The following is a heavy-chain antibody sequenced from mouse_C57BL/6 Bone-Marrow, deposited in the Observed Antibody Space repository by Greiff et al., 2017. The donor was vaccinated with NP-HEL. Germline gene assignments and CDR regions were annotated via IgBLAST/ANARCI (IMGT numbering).Heavy chain of an antibody. CDR3: TTAYGGLNYYAMDY. D-gene: IGHD1-1*01. CDR2: IDPENGDT. V-gene: IGHV14-4*01. CDR1: GFNIKDDY. J-gene: IGHJ4*01. Sequence: EVQLQQSGAELVRPGASVKLSCTASGFNIKDDYMHWVKQRPEQGLEWIGWIDPENGDTEYASKFQGKATITADTSSNTAYLQLSSLTSEDTAVYYCTTAYGGLNYYAMDYWGQGTSVTVSS.